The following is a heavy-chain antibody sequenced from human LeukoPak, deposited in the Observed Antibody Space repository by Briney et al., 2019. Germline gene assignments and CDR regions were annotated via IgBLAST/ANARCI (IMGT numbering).Heavy chain of an antibody. CDR2: IYYSGST. CDR1: GGSISSGDYC. J-gene: IGHJ4*02. V-gene: IGHV4-30-4*08. CDR3: SRDGGMESVAGSYYFDY. Sequence: SQTLSLTCTVSGGSISSGDYCWSWIRQPPGKGLEWIGYIYYSGSTYYNPSLKSRVTISVDTSKNQFSLKLNSVTAADTAVYYCSRDGGMESVAGSYYFDYWGQGTLVTVSS. D-gene: IGHD6-19*01.